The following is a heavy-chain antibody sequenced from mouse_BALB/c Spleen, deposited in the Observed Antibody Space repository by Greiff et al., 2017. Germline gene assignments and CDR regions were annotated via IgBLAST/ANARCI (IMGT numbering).Heavy chain of an antibody. Sequence: DVQLVESGGGLVQPGGSRKLSCAASGFTFSSFGMHWVRQAPEKGLEWVAYISSGSSTIYYADTVKGRFTISRDNPKNTLFLQMTSLRSEDTAMYYCARGGITTVVPKAMDYWGQGTSVTVSS. V-gene: IGHV5-17*02. J-gene: IGHJ4*01. CDR3: ARGGITTVVPKAMDY. CDR1: GFTFSSFG. CDR2: ISSGSSTI. D-gene: IGHD1-1*01.